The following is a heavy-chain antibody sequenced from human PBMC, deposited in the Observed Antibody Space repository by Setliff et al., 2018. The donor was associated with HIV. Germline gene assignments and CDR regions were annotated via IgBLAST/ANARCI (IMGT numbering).Heavy chain of an antibody. CDR3: ARGGVVTAIPHWYFDL. D-gene: IGHD2-21*02. J-gene: IGHJ2*01. V-gene: IGHV1-69*13. CDR2: IIPIFGTA. CDR1: GGTFSSYA. Sequence: SVKVSCKASGGTFSSYAISWVRQAPGQGLEWMGGIIPIFGTANYAQKFQGRVTITADESTSTACMELSSLRSEDTAVYYCARGGVVTAIPHWYFDLWGRGTLVTVSS.